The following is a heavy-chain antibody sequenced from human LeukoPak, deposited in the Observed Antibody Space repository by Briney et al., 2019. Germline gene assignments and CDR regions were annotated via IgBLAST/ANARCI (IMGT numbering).Heavy chain of an antibody. Sequence: GGSLRLSCAASGFTFDDYAMHWVRQAPGKGLEWVSLISWDGGSTYYADSVKGRFTISRDNSKNSLYLQMNSLRAEDTALYYCAKDRGTYSSAGVDYWGQGTLVTVSS. CDR2: ISWDGGST. D-gene: IGHD6-25*01. CDR3: AKDRGTYSSAGVDY. J-gene: IGHJ4*02. CDR1: GFTFDDYA. V-gene: IGHV3-43D*03.